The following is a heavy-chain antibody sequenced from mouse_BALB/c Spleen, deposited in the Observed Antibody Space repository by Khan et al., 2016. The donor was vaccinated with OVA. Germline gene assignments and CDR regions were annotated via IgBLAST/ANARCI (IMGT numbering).Heavy chain of an antibody. D-gene: IGHD2-1*01. J-gene: IGHJ2*01. V-gene: IGHV9-1*02. Sequence: QIQLVQSGPELKKPGETVRISCKASGYTFTDYGMNWVKQAPGKGLKWMGWINTYTGESTYADEFKGRFAFSLETSASTAHLQINNLKNEDMATYFCARSRGNFLLDVWGQGTTLTVSS. CDR1: GYTFTDYG. CDR3: ARSRGNFLLDV. CDR2: INTYTGES.